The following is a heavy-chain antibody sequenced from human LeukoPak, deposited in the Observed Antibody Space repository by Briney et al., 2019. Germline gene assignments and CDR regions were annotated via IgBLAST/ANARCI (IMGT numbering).Heavy chain of an antibody. CDR1: GGSISSYY. D-gene: IGHD2-15*01. CDR2: IYYSGST. J-gene: IGHJ4*02. CDR3: ARGRSCDNFDY. Sequence: PSETLSLTCTVSGGSISSYYWSWIRQPPGKGLEWIGYIYYSGSTDYNPSLKSRVTISVDTSKNQFSLKLSSVTAADTAVYYCARGRSCDNFDYWGQGTLVTVSA. V-gene: IGHV4-59*01.